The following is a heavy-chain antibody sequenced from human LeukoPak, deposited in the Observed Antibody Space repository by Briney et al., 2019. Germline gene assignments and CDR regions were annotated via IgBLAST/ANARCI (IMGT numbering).Heavy chain of an antibody. CDR2: IYSGGST. V-gene: IGHV3-53*01. D-gene: IGHD5-18*01. CDR1: GFTVSSNY. Sequence: GGSLRLSCAASGFTVSSNYMSWVRQAPGKGLEWVSVIYSGGSTYYADSVKGRFTISRDNSKNTLYLQVNSLRAEDTAVYYCAIYSYGYGYFQHWGQGTLVTVSS. J-gene: IGHJ1*01. CDR3: AIYSYGYGYFQH.